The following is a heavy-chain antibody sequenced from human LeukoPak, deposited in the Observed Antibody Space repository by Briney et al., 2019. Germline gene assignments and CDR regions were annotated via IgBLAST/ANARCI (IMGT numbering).Heavy chain of an antibody. J-gene: IGHJ4*02. V-gene: IGHV3-7*01. CDR2: IKQDGSEK. CDR3: ARGGRLRNFDY. Sequence: GGSLRLSCAASGFTFSSYWMSWVRQAPGKGLEWVANIKQDGSEKYYVDSVKGRFTISRDNAKNSLYLQVNSLRAEDTAVYYCARGGRLRNFDYWGQGTLVTVSS. CDR1: GFTFSSYW. D-gene: IGHD6-25*01.